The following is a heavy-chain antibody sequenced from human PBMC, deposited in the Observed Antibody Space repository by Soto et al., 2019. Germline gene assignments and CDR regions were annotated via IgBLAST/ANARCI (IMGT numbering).Heavy chain of an antibody. CDR1: GQRFTSYG. V-gene: IGHV1-18*01. CDR3: VRDQYGSSGYPLVFEY. Sequence: APVNRSCKASGQRFTSYGISWVRLAPEQGLEWMGWISAYNGNTNYAQKLQGRVTMTTDTSTSTAYMELRSLRSDDTAVYYCVRDQYGSSGYPLVFEYWGQGTLVTVSS. D-gene: IGHD3-22*01. J-gene: IGHJ4*02. CDR2: ISAYNGNT.